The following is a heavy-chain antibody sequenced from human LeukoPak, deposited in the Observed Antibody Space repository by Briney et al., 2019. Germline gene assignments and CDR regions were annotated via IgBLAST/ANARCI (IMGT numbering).Heavy chain of an antibody. D-gene: IGHD2-15*01. CDR2: IKQDGSEK. CDR1: GLTFSSYW. CDR3: ARDYRGYRAPYYFDY. Sequence: GGSLRLSCAASGLTFSSYWMSWVRQAPGKGLEWVANIKQDGSEKYYVDSVKDRFTISRDNAKNSLYLQMNSLRAEDTAVYYCARDYRGYRAPYYFDYWGQGTLVTVSS. V-gene: IGHV3-7*01. J-gene: IGHJ4*02.